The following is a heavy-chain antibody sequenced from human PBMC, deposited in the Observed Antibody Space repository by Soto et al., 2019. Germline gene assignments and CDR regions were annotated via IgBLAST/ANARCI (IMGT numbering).Heavy chain of an antibody. CDR1: GFSLRTSGVG. J-gene: IGHJ5*02. CDR3: AKSGSSGWYGWFDP. Sequence: QITLKESGPTLVKPTQTLTLTCIFSGFSLRTSGVGVGWIRQPPGKALEWLGFIYWNDDKRYSPSLKSRLTLTKDTSKNQVVLTMTTMDPVDTATYYCAKSGSSGWYGWFDPWGQGTLVTVSS. D-gene: IGHD6-19*01. CDR2: IYWNDDK. V-gene: IGHV2-5*01.